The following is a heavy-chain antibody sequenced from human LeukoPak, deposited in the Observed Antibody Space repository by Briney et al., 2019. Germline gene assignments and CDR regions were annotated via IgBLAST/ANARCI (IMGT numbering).Heavy chain of an antibody. CDR2: IYYSGST. CDR3: ARVKVAPATGRGYYYYYGMDV. D-gene: IGHD3-10*01. CDR1: GGSISSYY. J-gene: IGHJ6*02. Sequence: SETLSLTCTVSGGSISSYYWSWIRQPPGKGLEWIGYIYYSGSTNYNPSLKSRVTISVDTSKNQFSLKLSSVTAADTAVYYCARVKVAPATGRGYYYYYGMDVWGQGTTVTVSS. V-gene: IGHV4-59*01.